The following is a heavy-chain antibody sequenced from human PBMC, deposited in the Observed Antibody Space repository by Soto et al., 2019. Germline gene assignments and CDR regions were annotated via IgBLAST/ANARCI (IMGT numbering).Heavy chain of an antibody. CDR2: ISSSGRTI. V-gene: IGHV3-11*01. CDR3: ATGYSSSFFDY. J-gene: IGHJ4*02. D-gene: IGHD5-18*01. CDR1: GFTFSDYY. Sequence: QVQLVESGGGLVKPGGSLRLSCAASGFTFSDYYMNWIGQAPGKGLEWVSYISSSGRTIYYGDSVEGRFTISRDNAKNSLYLQMNSLRAEDTTVYYCATGYSSSFFDYWGQGTLVTVSS.